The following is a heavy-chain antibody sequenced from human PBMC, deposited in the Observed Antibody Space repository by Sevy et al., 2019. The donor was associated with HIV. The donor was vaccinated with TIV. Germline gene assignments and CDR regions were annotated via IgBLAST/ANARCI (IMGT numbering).Heavy chain of an antibody. CDR2: IIPIFGTT. Sequence: ASVMVSCKASGGTFSNYALSWARQAPGQGLEWMGGIIPIFGTTNFAQTFQGRVTITADEFTSTAYMELSSLRSADTVVYYCARTPILVIPGATDLYFDNWGQGTLVTVSS. CDR1: GGTFSNYA. D-gene: IGHD2-2*01. CDR3: ARTPILVIPGATDLYFDN. V-gene: IGHV1-69*13. J-gene: IGHJ4*02.